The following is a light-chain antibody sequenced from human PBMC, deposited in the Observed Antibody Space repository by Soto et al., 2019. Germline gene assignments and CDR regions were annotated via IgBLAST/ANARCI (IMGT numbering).Light chain of an antibody. CDR2: GAS. CDR1: QSVSSN. J-gene: IGKJ1*01. CDR3: QQRSNWPRT. V-gene: IGKV3-11*01. Sequence: DILLTQSPCTLALSPGERATLSCRASQSVSSNHLAWYQQKPGQAPRLLIYGASNRATGIPARFSGSGSGTDFTLTISSLEPEDFAVYYCQQRSNWPRTFGQGTKVDIK.